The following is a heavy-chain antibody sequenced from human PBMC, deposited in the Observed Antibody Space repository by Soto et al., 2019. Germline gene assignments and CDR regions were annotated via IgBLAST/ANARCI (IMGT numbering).Heavy chain of an antibody. D-gene: IGHD6-6*01. CDR3: ARGSSIAGLYYGMDV. J-gene: IGHJ6*02. V-gene: IGHV4-31*03. CDR1: GGSISSGGYY. CDR2: NYYSGIT. Sequence: QVQLQESGPGLVKPSQTLSLTCTVSGGSISSGGYYWTWIRQHPGKGLEWIGYNYYSGITYYNTSLKSRVTISIDTSKNQFSLKLSSVTAADTAVYYCARGSSIAGLYYGMDVWGQGTTVTVSS.